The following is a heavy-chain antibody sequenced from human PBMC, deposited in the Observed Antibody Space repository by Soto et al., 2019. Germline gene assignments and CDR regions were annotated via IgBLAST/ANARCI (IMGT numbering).Heavy chain of an antibody. D-gene: IGHD6-19*01. Sequence: ASVKISCKASGYTFTSYAISWVRQAPGQGLEWMGWISACNGNTNYAQKLQGRVTMTTDTSTRTAYMELRSLRSADTPVYYSARDGIAVAGRLQFCPRGQGTLGTVSS. CDR3: ARDGIAVAGRLQFCP. V-gene: IGHV1-18*04. CDR1: GYTFTSYA. J-gene: IGHJ5*02. CDR2: ISACNGNT.